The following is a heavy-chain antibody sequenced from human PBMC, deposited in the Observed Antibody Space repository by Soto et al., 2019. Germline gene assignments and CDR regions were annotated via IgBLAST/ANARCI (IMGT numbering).Heavy chain of an antibody. J-gene: IGHJ4*02. CDR2: IYYSGST. CDR3: ARRMITMVRGVIMPPFDY. D-gene: IGHD3-10*01. CDR1: GGSISSSSYY. Sequence: QLQLQESGPGLVKPSETLSLTCTVSGGSISSSSYYWGWIRQPPGKGLEWIGSIYYSGSTYYNPSLKSRVTISVDKSKNQFSLKLSSVTAADTAVYYCARRMITMVRGVIMPPFDYWGQGTLVTVSS. V-gene: IGHV4-39*01.